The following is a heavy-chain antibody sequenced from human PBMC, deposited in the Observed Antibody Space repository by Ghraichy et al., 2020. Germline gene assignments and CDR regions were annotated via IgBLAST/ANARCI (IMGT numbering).Heavy chain of an antibody. CDR2: ISSSGSTI. J-gene: IGHJ3*02. CDR1: GFTFSSYE. Sequence: GESLNISCAASGFTFSSYEMNWVRQAPGKGLEWVSYISSSGSTIYYADSVKGRFTISRDNAKNSLYLQMNSLRAEDTAVYYCAREDSSGWANDAFDIWGQGTMVTVSS. CDR3: AREDSSGWANDAFDI. V-gene: IGHV3-48*03. D-gene: IGHD6-19*01.